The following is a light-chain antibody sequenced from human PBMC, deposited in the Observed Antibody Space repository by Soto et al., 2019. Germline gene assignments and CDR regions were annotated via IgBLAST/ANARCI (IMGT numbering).Light chain of an antibody. J-gene: IGKJ3*01. CDR2: DAS. Sequence: EIVLTQSPATLSLSPGERATLSCRASQSVSSYLAWYQQKPGQPPRLLIYDASNRATGIPARFSGSGSGTDFTLTISSLEPEDFAVYYCQPRGFTFGPGTKVDIK. CDR1: QSVSSY. CDR3: QPRGFT. V-gene: IGKV3-11*01.